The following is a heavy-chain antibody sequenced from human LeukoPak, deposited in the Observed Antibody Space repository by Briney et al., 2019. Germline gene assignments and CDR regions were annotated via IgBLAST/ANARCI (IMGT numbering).Heavy chain of an antibody. J-gene: IGHJ6*03. V-gene: IGHV3-9*01. Sequence: GGSLRLSCAASGFTFDDYAMHWVRQAPGKGLEWVSGISWNSGSIGYADSVKGRFTISRDNAKNSLYLQMSSLRAEDTAVYYCARDTDYYYMDVWGKGTTVTISS. CDR1: GFTFDDYA. CDR3: ARDTDYYYMDV. CDR2: ISWNSGSI.